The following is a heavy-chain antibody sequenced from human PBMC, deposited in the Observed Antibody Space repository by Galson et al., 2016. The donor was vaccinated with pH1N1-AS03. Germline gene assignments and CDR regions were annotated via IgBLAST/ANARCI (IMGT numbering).Heavy chain of an antibody. CDR2: FIPVFNTV. J-gene: IGHJ4*02. CDR1: GYRFSSYG. D-gene: IGHD3-3*01. CDR3: AGRQNGRHYDFWSGARGFDS. Sequence: SVKVSCKASGYRFSSYGITWLRQAPGQGLEWLGGFIPVFNTVKYEQKFQGRVTITTDESTSTAYMEVRSLRSEDTAVYYCAGRQNGRHYDFWSGARGFDSWGQGTLVAVSS. V-gene: IGHV1-69*05.